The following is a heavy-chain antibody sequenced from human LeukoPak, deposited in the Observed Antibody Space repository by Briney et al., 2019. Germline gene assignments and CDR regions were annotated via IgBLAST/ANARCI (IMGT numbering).Heavy chain of an antibody. Sequence: SETLSLTCTVSGGSISSYYWSWIRQPPGKGLEWIGYIYYSGSTNYNPSLKSRVTISVDTSKNQFSLKLSSVTAADTAVYYCARFESGSYSDYWGQGTLVTVSS. D-gene: IGHD1-26*01. V-gene: IGHV4-59*12. CDR1: GGSISSYY. CDR2: IYYSGST. J-gene: IGHJ4*02. CDR3: ARFESGSYSDY.